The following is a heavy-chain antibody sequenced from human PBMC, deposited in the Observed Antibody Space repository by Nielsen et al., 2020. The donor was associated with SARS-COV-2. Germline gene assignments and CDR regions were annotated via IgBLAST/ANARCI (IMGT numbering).Heavy chain of an antibody. V-gene: IGHV3-23*01. Sequence: WIRQPPGKGLEWVSAISGSGGSTYYADSVKGRFTTSRDNSKNTLYLQMNSLRAEDTAVYYCAKAGYGSGSFFWFDPWGQGTLVTVSS. J-gene: IGHJ5*02. CDR2: ISGSGGST. D-gene: IGHD3-10*01. CDR3: AKAGYGSGSFFWFDP.